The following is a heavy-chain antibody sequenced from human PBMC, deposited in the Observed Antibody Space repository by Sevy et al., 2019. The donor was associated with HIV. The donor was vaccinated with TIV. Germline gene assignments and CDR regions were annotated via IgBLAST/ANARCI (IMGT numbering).Heavy chain of an antibody. D-gene: IGHD6-6*01. V-gene: IGHV3-30*07. CDR2: LSYDAADT. J-gene: IGHJ4*02. Sequence: GGSLRLSCAASGFALNSVAMHWVHQTPDRGLEWLAVLSYDAADTYYADSVKGRFSISRDNSKNTLYLQMSSLRLEDSAGYYCARAGVPSNFHEHPRLYFDFWGQGTLVTVSS. CDR1: GFALNSVA. CDR3: ARAGVPSNFHEHPRLYFDF.